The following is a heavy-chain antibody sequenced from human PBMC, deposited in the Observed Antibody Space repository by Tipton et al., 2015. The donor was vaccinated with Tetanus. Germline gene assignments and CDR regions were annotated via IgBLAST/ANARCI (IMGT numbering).Heavy chain of an antibody. CDR3: ASDHGDSKILH. J-gene: IGHJ4*02. CDR1: GITVSSNY. V-gene: IGHV3-53*01. CDR2: LNSDGST. D-gene: IGHD2-21*02. Sequence: GSLRLSCAASGITVSSNYMNWVRQAPGKGLDWVSILNSDGSTHYADSVKGRFTISRDNSKNTLYLQMNSLRAEDTAVYYWASDHGDSKILHWGQGTLVTVSS.